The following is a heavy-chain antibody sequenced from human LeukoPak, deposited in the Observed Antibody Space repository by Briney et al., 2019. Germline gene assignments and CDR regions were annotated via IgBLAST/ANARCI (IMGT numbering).Heavy chain of an antibody. CDR2: IKSKTDGGTT. D-gene: IGHD3-10*01. CDR1: GFTFSNAW. J-gene: IGHJ4*02. Sequence: GGSLRLSCAASGFTFSNAWMSWVRQAPGKGLEWVGRIKSKTDGGTTDYAAPVEGRFTISRDDSKNTLYLQMNSLKTEDTAVYYCTTEVLWFGEKGLKDYWGQGTLVTVSS. CDR3: TTEVLWFGEKGLKDY. V-gene: IGHV3-15*01.